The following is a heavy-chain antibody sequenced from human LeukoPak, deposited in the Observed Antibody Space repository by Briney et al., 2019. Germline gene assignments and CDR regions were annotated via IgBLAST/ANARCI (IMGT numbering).Heavy chain of an antibody. D-gene: IGHD5-24*01. CDR1: TGSFSTYY. V-gene: IGHV4-59*08. Sequence: SQTLSLTCSVSTGSFSTYYSGWIRQPPGKRLGWVGSIFSSESSNTNYNPSLNGRVTISVDTSKNQFSLTWNSVTAADTAVYYCARAGDGYYYYYYMDVWGKGTTVTVSS. J-gene: IGHJ6*03. CDR3: ARAGDGYYYYYYMDV. CDR2: IFSSESSNT.